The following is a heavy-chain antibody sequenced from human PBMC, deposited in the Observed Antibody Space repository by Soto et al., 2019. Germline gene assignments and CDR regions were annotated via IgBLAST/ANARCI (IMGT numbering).Heavy chain of an antibody. Sequence: GGSLRLACAASGFTFSSYAMHWVRQAPGKGLEWVAVISYDGSNKYYADSVKGRFTISRDNSKNTLYLQMNSLRAEDTAVYYCARAAGDYGSGSYTSRDYHYGMAVWGQGTTVTVSS. CDR2: ISYDGSNK. CDR3: ARAAGDYGSGSYTSRDYHYGMAV. V-gene: IGHV3-30-3*01. CDR1: GFTFSSYA. J-gene: IGHJ6*02. D-gene: IGHD3-10*01.